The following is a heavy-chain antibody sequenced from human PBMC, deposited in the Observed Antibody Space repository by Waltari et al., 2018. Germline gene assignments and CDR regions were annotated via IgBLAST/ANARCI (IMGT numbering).Heavy chain of an antibody. CDR1: GFTFGDYA. CDR2: IRSKAYGGTT. Sequence: EVQLVESGGGLVQPGRSLRLSCTASGFTFGDYAMSWVRQAPGKGLEWVGFIRSKAYGGTTEYAASVKGRFTISRDDSKSIAYLQMNSLKTEDTAVYYCTREAAAGRCTFDPWGQGTLVTVSS. J-gene: IGHJ5*02. V-gene: IGHV3-49*04. CDR3: TREAAAGRCTFDP. D-gene: IGHD2-8*01.